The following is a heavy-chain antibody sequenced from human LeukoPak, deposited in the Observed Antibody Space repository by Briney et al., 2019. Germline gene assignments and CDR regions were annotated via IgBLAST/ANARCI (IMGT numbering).Heavy chain of an antibody. CDR1: GFTFSDYY. Sequence: GGSLRLSCAASGFTFSDYYMSWIRQAPGKGLEWVSYISSSSSYTNYADSVKGRFTISRDNAKNSLYLQMNSLRAEDTAVYYCARRGGSGWYDYCGEGTLVTVSS. J-gene: IGHJ4*02. CDR3: ARRGGSGWYDY. CDR2: ISSSSSYT. V-gene: IGHV3-11*06. D-gene: IGHD6-19*01.